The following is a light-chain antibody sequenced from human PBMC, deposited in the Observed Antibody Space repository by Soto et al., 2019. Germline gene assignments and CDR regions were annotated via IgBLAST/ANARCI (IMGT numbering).Light chain of an antibody. CDR2: EVF. V-gene: IGLV2-14*01. Sequence: QSALTQPASISASPGQSISISCTGTSNDVGAFDYVSWYQQHPGKAPKLIIFEVFNRPSGVSTRFSGSKSGSTASLTISGLQAEDEADYYCCSYAGSYTWVFGGGTKVTVL. CDR3: CSYAGSYTWV. CDR1: SNDVGAFDY. J-gene: IGLJ3*02.